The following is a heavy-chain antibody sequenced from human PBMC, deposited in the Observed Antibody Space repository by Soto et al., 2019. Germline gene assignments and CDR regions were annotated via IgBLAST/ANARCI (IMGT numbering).Heavy chain of an antibody. CDR1: GGSISSGGYY. CDR3: ARDYCSSTSCYRSANWFDP. Sequence: SETLSLTCTVSGGSISSGGYYWSWIRQHPGKGLEWIGYIYYSGSTYYNPSLKSRVTISVDTSKNQFSLKLSSVTAADTAVYYCARDYCSSTSCYRSANWFDPWGQGTLVTVSS. J-gene: IGHJ5*02. CDR2: IYYSGST. V-gene: IGHV4-31*03. D-gene: IGHD2-2*02.